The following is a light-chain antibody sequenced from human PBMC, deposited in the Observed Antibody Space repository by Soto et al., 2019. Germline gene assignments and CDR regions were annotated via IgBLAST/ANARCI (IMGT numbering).Light chain of an antibody. CDR2: EVS. J-gene: IGLJ3*02. CDR1: SSDIGRYNY. Sequence: QSALTQPASMSGSPGQSITISCTGTSSDIGRYNYISWYQQHPGKAPKLTIYEVSNRPSGVSNRFAGSKSGNTASLTISGLQTADEADYYCCSYTSSDTLVFGGGTKLTVL. V-gene: IGLV2-14*01. CDR3: CSYTSSDTLV.